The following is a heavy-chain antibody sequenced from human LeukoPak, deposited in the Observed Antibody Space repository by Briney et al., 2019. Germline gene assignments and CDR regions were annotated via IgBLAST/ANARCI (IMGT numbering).Heavy chain of an antibody. CDR1: GGSISSYY. J-gene: IGHJ6*02. D-gene: IGHD2/OR15-2a*01. CDR2: IYYSGST. V-gene: IGHV4-59*01. Sequence: SETLSLTCTVSGGSISSYYWSWIRQPPGKGLEWIGYIYYSGSTNYNPSLKSRVTISVDTSKNQFSLKLSSVTAADTAVYYCARSPLSYFYGMDVWGQGTTVTVSS. CDR3: ARSPLSYFYGMDV.